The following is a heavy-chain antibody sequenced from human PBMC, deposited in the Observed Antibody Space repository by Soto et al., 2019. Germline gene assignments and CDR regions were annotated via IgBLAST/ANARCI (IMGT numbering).Heavy chain of an antibody. CDR2: INHSGST. CDR1: GGSFSGYY. Sequence: QVQLQQWGAGLLKPSETLSLTCAVYGGSFSGYYWSWIRQPPGKGLEWIGEINHSGSTNYNPSLKSRVTISVDTSKNQFSLKLSSVTAADTAVYYCARGVVVVPAARHGMDVWGQGTTVTVSS. V-gene: IGHV4-34*01. J-gene: IGHJ6*02. CDR3: ARGVVVVPAARHGMDV. D-gene: IGHD2-2*01.